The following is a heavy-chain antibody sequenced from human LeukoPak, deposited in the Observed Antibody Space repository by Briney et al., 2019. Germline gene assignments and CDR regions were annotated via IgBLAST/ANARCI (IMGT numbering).Heavy chain of an antibody. Sequence: SETLSLTCAVYGGSFSGYYWSWIRQPPGKGLEWIGDINHSGSTNYNPSLKSRVTISVDTSKNQFSLKLSSVTAADTAVYYCGAAAGPPRSYYYYYGMDVWGQGTTVTVSS. CDR1: GGSFSGYY. V-gene: IGHV4-34*01. CDR2: INHSGST. J-gene: IGHJ6*02. D-gene: IGHD6-13*01. CDR3: GAAAGPPRSYYYYYGMDV.